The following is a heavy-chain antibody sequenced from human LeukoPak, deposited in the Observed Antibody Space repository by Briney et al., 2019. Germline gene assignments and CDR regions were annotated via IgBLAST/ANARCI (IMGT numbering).Heavy chain of an antibody. J-gene: IGHJ4*02. Sequence: PGRSLRLSCAASGFTFSSYGMHWVRQAPGKGLEWAAVISYDGSNKYYADSVKGRFTISRDNSKNTLYLQMNSLRAEDTAVYYCAKDRYRYGSGSYSRYFDYWGQGTLVTVSS. CDR1: GFTFSSYG. CDR2: ISYDGSNK. CDR3: AKDRYRYGSGSYSRYFDY. D-gene: IGHD3-10*01. V-gene: IGHV3-30*18.